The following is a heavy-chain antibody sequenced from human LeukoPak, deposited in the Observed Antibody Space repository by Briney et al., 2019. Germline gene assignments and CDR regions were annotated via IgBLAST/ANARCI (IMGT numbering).Heavy chain of an antibody. D-gene: IGHD6-13*01. V-gene: IGHV3-48*02. Sequence: GGSLRLSCAASGFTFSSYSMNWVRQAPGKGLEWVSYISSGSSTIYYADSVKGRFTISRDNAKNSLYLQMNSLRDEDTAVYYCARVIRGYSSTWYVDYWGQGTLVTVSS. CDR3: ARVIRGYSSTWYVDY. CDR1: GFTFSSYS. J-gene: IGHJ4*02. CDR2: ISSGSSTI.